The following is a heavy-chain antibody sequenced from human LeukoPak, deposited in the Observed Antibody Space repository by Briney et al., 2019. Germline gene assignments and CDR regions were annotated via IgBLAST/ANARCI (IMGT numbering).Heavy chain of an antibody. CDR2: ISWSSGNI. CDR1: GFTFDDYA. V-gene: IGHV3-9*01. CDR3: AKDGGWYFDY. D-gene: IGHD6-19*01. J-gene: IGHJ4*02. Sequence: GGSLRLSCAASGFTFDDYAMHRVRQAPGKGLEWVSGISWSSGNIDYADSVKGRFTISRDNAKNSLYLQMNSLRAEDTALYYCAKDGGWYFDYWGQGTLVTVSS.